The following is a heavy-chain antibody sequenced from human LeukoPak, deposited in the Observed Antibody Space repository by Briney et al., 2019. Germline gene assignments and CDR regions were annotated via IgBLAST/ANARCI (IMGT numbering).Heavy chain of an antibody. Sequence: GRSLRLSCAASGFTFSSYGMHWVRQAPGKGLEWVAVISYDGSNKYYADSVKGRFTISRDNSKNTLYLQMNSLRAEDTAVYYCAKDGRSYGMDVWGQGTTVTVSS. V-gene: IGHV3-30*18. CDR2: ISYDGSNK. J-gene: IGHJ6*02. CDR3: AKDGRSYGMDV. CDR1: GFTFSSYG. D-gene: IGHD3-10*01.